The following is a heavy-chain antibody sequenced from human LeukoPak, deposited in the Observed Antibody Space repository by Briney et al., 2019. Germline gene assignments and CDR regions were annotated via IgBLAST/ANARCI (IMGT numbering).Heavy chain of an antibody. CDR2: ISGSGAGT. CDR3: AKDRGEVPARGWFDP. Sequence: PGGSLRLSCAASGITFSSYAMSWVRQAPGKGLEWVSVISGSGAGTYYTDSVKGRFTISRDNSKNTLYLQMNSLRAEDTAVYYCAKDRGEVPARGWFDPWGQGTLVTVSS. CDR1: GITFSSYA. J-gene: IGHJ5*02. D-gene: IGHD2-2*01. V-gene: IGHV3-23*01.